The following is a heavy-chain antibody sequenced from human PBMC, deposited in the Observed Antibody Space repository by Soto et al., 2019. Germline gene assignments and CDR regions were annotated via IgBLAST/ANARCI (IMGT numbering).Heavy chain of an antibody. CDR3: ARDLGYCTNGVCYPSLDY. V-gene: IGHV3-30*04. CDR2: ISYDGSNK. J-gene: IGHJ4*02. Sequence: GGSLRLPCAASGFTFSSYAMHWVRQAPGKGLEWVAVISYDGSNKYYADSVKGRFTISRDNSKNTLYLQMNSLRAEDTAVYYCARDLGYCTNGVCYPSLDYWGQGTLVTVSS. CDR1: GFTFSSYA. D-gene: IGHD2-8*01.